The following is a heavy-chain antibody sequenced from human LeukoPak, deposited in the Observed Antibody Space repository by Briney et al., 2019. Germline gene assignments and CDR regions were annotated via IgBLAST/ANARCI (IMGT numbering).Heavy chain of an antibody. CDR3: ARGGGWGMIVVDYYGDAFDI. V-gene: IGHV1-18*01. CDR2: INCDNGNT. J-gene: IGHJ3*02. CDR1: GYNFRNHG. Sequence: AAVKVSCKASGYNFRNHGITWVRQAPGQGLEWMGWINCDNGNTDYAQKVQDRVTMTTDTSTSTAYMELRSLRSDDTAVYYCARGGGWGMIVVDYYGDAFDIWGQGTMVTVSS. D-gene: IGHD3-22*01.